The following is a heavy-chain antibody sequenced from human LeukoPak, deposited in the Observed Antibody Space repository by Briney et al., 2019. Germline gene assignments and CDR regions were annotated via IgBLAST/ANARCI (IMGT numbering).Heavy chain of an antibody. Sequence: SVKVSCKASGGTFSSYAISWVRQAPGQGLEWMGGIIPIFGTANYAQKFQGRVTITADESTSTAYMELSSLRSEDTAVYYCASARSIAARPGRVNYYYMDVWGKGATVTVSS. CDR1: GGTFSSYA. CDR2: IIPIFGTA. J-gene: IGHJ6*03. V-gene: IGHV1-69*01. D-gene: IGHD6-6*01. CDR3: ASARSIAARPGRVNYYYMDV.